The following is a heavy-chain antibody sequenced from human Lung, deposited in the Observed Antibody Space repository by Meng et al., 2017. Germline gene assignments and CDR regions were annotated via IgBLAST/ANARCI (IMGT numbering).Heavy chain of an antibody. CDR2: ITGDGSST. CDR1: GFTFSTHW. Sequence: VQVVESGGGLVQPGGSLGFSCAASGFTFSTHWMPWVRQAPGKGLEWVSRITGDGSSTIYADSVQGRFTMSRDNAKNTLSLQMNSLRAEDTAVYYCARGGVTTDDWGQGTLVTVSS. V-gene: IGHV3-74*01. CDR3: ARGGVTTDD. J-gene: IGHJ4*02. D-gene: IGHD4-17*01.